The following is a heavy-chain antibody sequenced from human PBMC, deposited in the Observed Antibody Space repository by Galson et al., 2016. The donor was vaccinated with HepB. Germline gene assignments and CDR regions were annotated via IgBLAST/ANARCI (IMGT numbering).Heavy chain of an antibody. CDR2: ISGYNGDT. D-gene: IGHD6-19*01. CDR1: GYTFSSYG. J-gene: IGHJ4*02. Sequence: SVKVSCKASGYTFSSYGISWVRQAPGQGLEWMGWISGYNGDTNYAQKFQGRVTVTIDRSTTSAYMELRGLTSDDTAMYYCARVTPRAVAGGWDYWGPGTPAIVSS. CDR3: ARVTPRAVAGGWDY. V-gene: IGHV1-18*01.